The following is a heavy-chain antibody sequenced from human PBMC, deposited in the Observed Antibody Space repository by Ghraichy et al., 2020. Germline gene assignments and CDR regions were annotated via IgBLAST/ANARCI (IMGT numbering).Heavy chain of an antibody. Sequence: SQTLSLTCTVSGGSISSGGYYWSWIRQHPGKGLEWIGYIYYSGSTYYNPSLKSRVTISVDTSKNQFSLKLSSVTAADTAVYYCARGDYDILTGYLNWFDPWGQGTLVTVSS. V-gene: IGHV4-31*03. CDR3: ARGDYDILTGYLNWFDP. J-gene: IGHJ5*02. D-gene: IGHD3-9*01. CDR2: IYYSGST. CDR1: GGSISSGGYY.